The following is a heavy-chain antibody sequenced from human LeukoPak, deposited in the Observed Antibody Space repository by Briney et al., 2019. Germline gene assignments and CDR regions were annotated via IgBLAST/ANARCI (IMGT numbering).Heavy chain of an antibody. CDR1: GFTFSSYA. D-gene: IGHD6-13*01. J-gene: IGHJ3*02. V-gene: IGHV3-23*01. CDR2: ISGSGGST. Sequence: GGSLRLSCAASGFTFSSYAMSWVRQAPGKGLEWVSAISGSGGSTYCADSVKGRFTISRDNSKNTLYLQMNGLRAEDTALYYCARVDSSRRYGAFDIWGQGTMVSVSS. CDR3: ARVDSSRRYGAFDI.